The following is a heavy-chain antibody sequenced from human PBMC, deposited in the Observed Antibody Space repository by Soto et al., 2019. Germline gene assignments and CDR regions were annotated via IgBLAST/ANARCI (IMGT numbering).Heavy chain of an antibody. CDR2: ISYDGSNK. CDR1: GFTFSSYG. J-gene: IGHJ4*02. D-gene: IGHD6-13*01. V-gene: IGHV3-30*18. Sequence: GGSLRLSCAASGFTFSSYGMHWVRQAPGKGLEWVAVISYDGSNKYYADSVKGRFTISRDNSKSTLYLQMNSLRAEDTAVYYCANRGAAAGLDYWGQGTLVTVSS. CDR3: ANRGAAAGLDY.